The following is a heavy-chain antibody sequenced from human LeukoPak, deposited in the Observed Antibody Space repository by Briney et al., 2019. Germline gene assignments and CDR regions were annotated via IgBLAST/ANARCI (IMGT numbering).Heavy chain of an antibody. CDR3: ATERGGNYGYFYYGMDV. V-gene: IGHV1-69*06. Sequence: ASVKVSCKASGGTFSSYAISWVRQAPGQGLEWMGGIIPIFGTANYAQKFQGRVTMTEDTSTDTAYMELSSLRSEDTAVYYCATERGGNYGYFYYGMDVWGQGSTVTVSS. CDR2: IIPIFGTA. D-gene: IGHD1-26*01. CDR1: GGTFSSYA. J-gene: IGHJ6*02.